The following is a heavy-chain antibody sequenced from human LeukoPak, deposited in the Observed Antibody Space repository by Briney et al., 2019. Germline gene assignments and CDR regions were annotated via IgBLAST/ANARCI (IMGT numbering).Heavy chain of an antibody. CDR2: IKQDGSEK. D-gene: IGHD5-12*01. J-gene: IGHJ4*02. CDR3: ARSSLVATIYYFDY. CDR1: EFTFSSYW. V-gene: IGHV3-7*01. Sequence: GGSLRLSCVASEFTFSSYWMSWVRQTPGKGLEWVANIKQDGSEKRYVESVKGRFTISRDNAKNSLSLQMNSLRAEDTALYYCARSSLVATIYYFDYWGQGTLVTVSS.